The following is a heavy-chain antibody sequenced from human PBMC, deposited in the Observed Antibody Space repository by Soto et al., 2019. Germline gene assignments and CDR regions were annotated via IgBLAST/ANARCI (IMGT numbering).Heavy chain of an antibody. D-gene: IGHD2-2*01. Sequence: QVQLVQSGAEVKKPGASVKVSCKASGYTFTNYGINWVRQAPGQGLEWMGWISTYNGNTNYAQKVQGRVTMTTDTSTSTAYMELRSPRSDDTAVYYCARDGNVGIVVPAASTDYWGQGTLVTVSS. V-gene: IGHV1-18*01. CDR3: ARDGNVGIVVPAASTDY. CDR1: GYTFTNYG. CDR2: ISTYNGNT. J-gene: IGHJ4*02.